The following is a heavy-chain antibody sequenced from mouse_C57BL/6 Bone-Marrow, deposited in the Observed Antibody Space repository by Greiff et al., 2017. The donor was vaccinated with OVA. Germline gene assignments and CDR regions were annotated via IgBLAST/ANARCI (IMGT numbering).Heavy chain of an antibody. CDR3: ARDYYGSSLDYFDY. J-gene: IGHJ2*01. D-gene: IGHD1-1*01. V-gene: IGHV1-50*01. CDR1: GYTFTSYW. Sequence: QVQLQQPGAELVKPGASVKLSCKASGYTFTSYWMQWVKQRPGQGLEWIGEIDPSDSYTNYNQKFKGKATLTVDTSSSTAYMQLSSLTSEDSAVYYGARDYYGSSLDYFDYWGQGTTLTVSS. CDR2: IDPSDSYT.